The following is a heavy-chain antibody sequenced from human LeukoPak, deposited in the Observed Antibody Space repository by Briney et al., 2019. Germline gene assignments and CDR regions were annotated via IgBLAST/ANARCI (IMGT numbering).Heavy chain of an antibody. Sequence: PGGSLRLSCAASGFTFSDYYMSWIRQAPGKGLEWVSYMGGSGTTIFYAHSVKGRFTISRDNAKNSLYLQMNSLRAEDTAVYYCARFAGSGSYIDYWGQGTLITVSS. D-gene: IGHD3-10*01. CDR3: ARFAGSGSYIDY. J-gene: IGHJ4*02. V-gene: IGHV3-11*01. CDR1: GFTFSDYY. CDR2: MGGSGTTI.